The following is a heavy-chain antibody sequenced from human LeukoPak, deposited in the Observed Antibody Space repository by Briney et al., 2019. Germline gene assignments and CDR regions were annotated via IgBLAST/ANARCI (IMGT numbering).Heavy chain of an antibody. CDR3: ARDKGEIYNWNNSGAFDI. Sequence: ASVKVSCKASGNTFTGYYMHWVRQAPGQGLEWMGWINPNSGGTNYAQKFQGRVTMTRDTSISAAYMELSRLRSDDTAVYYCARDKGEIYNWNNSGAFDIWGQGTMVTVSS. V-gene: IGHV1-2*02. CDR1: GNTFTGYY. D-gene: IGHD1/OR15-1a*01. J-gene: IGHJ3*02. CDR2: INPNSGGT.